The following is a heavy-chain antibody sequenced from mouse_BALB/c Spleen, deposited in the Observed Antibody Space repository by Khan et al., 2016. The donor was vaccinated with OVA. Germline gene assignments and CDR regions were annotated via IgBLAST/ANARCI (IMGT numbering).Heavy chain of an antibody. CDR3: ASHLTGSFAY. J-gene: IGHJ3*01. Sequence: EVELVESGGDLVKSGGSLRLSCAASGFTFSAYGMAWVRQAPDKRLEWVATINSDGGYTYYPDTVKGRFTISGNNAENTLFLQMSSLKSEDTAIYYCASHLTGSFAYWGQGTLVTVSA. CDR2: INSDGGYT. V-gene: IGHV5-6*01. CDR1: GFTFSAYG. D-gene: IGHD4-1*01.